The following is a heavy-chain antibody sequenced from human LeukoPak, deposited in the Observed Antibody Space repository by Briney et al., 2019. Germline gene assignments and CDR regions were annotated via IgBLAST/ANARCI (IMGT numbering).Heavy chain of an antibody. CDR3: IVGVRDDAFDI. CDR1: GYTFTSYD. D-gene: IGHD2-15*01. J-gene: IGHJ3*02. Sequence: ASVKVSCKASGYTFTSYDINWVRQATGQGLEWMGWMNPNSGNTGYAQKFQGRVTMTRNTSISTAYMELSSLRSEETAVYYCIVGVRDDAFDIWGQGTMVTVSS. CDR2: MNPNSGNT. V-gene: IGHV1-8*01.